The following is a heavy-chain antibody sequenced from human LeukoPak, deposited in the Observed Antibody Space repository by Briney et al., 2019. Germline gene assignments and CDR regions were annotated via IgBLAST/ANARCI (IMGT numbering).Heavy chain of an antibody. J-gene: IGHJ4*02. V-gene: IGHV1-69*13. CDR1: GDTFSSYA. D-gene: IGHD1-26*01. Sequence: SVKVSCKASGDTFSSYAISWVRQAPGQGLEWMGGIIPIFGTANYAQKFQGRVTITADESTSTAYMELSSLRSEDTAVYYCARRSGSYPSFLYWGQGTLVTVSS. CDR2: IIPIFGTA. CDR3: ARRSGSYPSFLY.